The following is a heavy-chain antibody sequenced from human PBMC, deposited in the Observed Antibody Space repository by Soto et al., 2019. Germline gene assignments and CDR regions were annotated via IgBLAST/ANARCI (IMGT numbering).Heavy chain of an antibody. J-gene: IGHJ2*01. CDR3: ARTDTARTWYFDL. Sequence: PSETLSLTCTVSGGSISSGGYYWSWIRQHPGKGLEWIGYIYYSGSTYYNPSLKSRVTISVDTSKNQFSLKLSSVTAADTAVYYCARTDTARTWYFDLWGRGTLVTVSS. V-gene: IGHV4-31*03. CDR2: IYYSGST. CDR1: GGSISSGGYY. D-gene: IGHD5-18*01.